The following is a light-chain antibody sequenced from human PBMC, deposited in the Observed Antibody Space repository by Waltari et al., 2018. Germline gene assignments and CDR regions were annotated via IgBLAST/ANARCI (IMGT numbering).Light chain of an antibody. CDR1: QSVSSY. CDR2: DAS. V-gene: IGKV3-11*01. Sequence: EIVLTQSPATLSLSPGERATLPCRASQSVSSYLAWYQQKPGQAPGLLIYDASNRATGIPARFSGSGSGTDFTLTISSLEPEDVAVYYCQQRSNWPLTFGGGTKVEIK. J-gene: IGKJ4*01. CDR3: QQRSNWPLT.